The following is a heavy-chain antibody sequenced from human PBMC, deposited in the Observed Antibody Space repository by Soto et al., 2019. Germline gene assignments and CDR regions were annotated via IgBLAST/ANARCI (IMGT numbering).Heavy chain of an antibody. D-gene: IGHD3-10*01. V-gene: IGHV3-33*01. Sequence: GGSLRLSCAASGFTFSSYGMHWVRQAPGKGLEWVAVIWYDGSNKYYADSVKGRFTISRDNSKNTLYLQMNSLRAEDTAVYYCARERRMVRGVKVGAFDIWGQGTMVTVSS. CDR3: ARERRMVRGVKVGAFDI. CDR1: GFTFSSYG. CDR2: IWYDGSNK. J-gene: IGHJ3*02.